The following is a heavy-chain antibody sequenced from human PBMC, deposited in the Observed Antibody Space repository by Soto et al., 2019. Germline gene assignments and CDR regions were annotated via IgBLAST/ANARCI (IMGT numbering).Heavy chain of an antibody. CDR1: GFTFSSYS. CDR3: ARDNDSKIVGYFEY. D-gene: IGHD4-4*01. Sequence: EVQLVESGGGLVKPGGSLRLSCAASGFTFSSYSMNWVRQAPGKGLEWVSSISSSSRYTYYADSVKGRFTISRDNAKNSLYLQMNRPGAADTAVYYCARDNDSKIVGYFEYWGQGTLVTVAS. J-gene: IGHJ4*02. CDR2: ISSSSRYT. V-gene: IGHV3-21*01.